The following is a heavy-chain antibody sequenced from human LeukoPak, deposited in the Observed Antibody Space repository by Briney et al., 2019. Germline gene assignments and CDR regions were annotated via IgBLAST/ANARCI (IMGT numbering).Heavy chain of an antibody. CDR3: AKGGNYDFWSGYHRGSYYYYGMDV. J-gene: IGHJ6*02. D-gene: IGHD3-3*01. Sequence: PGGSLRLSCAASGFTFSSYGMHWVRRAPGKGLEGVAGISYDGSNKYYADSVKGRFTISRDKSKNTLYLQMNSLRAEDTAVYYCAKGGNYDFWSGYHRGSYYYYGMDVWGQGTTVTVSS. CDR1: GFTFSSYG. CDR2: ISYDGSNK. V-gene: IGHV3-30*18.